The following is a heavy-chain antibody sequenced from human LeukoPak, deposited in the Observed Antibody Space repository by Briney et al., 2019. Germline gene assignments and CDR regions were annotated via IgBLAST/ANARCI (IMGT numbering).Heavy chain of an antibody. CDR1: GFTFSSYG. J-gene: IGHJ3*02. D-gene: IGHD4-17*01. CDR3: AKVYDYGDYGAFDI. Sequence: GGSLRLSCAASGFTFSSYGMHWVRQAPGKGLEWVAVIWYDGSNKYYADSVKGRFTISRDNSKNTLYLQMNSLRAEDTAVYYCAKVYDYGDYGAFDIWGQGTMVTVSS. CDR2: IWYDGSNK. V-gene: IGHV3-30*02.